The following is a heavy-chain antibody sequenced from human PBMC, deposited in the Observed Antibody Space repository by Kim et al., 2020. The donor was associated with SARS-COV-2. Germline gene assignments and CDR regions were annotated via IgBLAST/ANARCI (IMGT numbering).Heavy chain of an antibody. D-gene: IGHD2-15*01. CDR3: ARLGYCSGGSCSYFDY. CDR1: GGSISSYY. CDR2: IYYSGST. J-gene: IGHJ4*01. V-gene: IGHV4-59*01. Sequence: SETLSLTCTVSGGSISSYYWSWIRQPPGKGLEWIGYIYYSGSTNYNPSLKSRVTISVDTSKNQFSLKLSSVTAADTAVYYCARLGYCSGGSCSYFDYWG.